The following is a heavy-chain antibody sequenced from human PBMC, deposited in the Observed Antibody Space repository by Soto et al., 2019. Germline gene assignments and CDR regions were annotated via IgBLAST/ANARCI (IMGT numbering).Heavy chain of an antibody. CDR1: GYTLTELS. CDR2: FEPEDGET. D-gene: IGHD3-9*01. J-gene: IGHJ4*02. V-gene: IGHV1-24*01. Sequence: QVQLVQSGAEVKKPGASVKVSCKVSGYTLTELSMHWVRQAPGKGLEWMGGFEPEDGETIYAQKFEGRVTMTEDTSTDTAYMELSSLRSEDTAVYYCATPRGYDILTGHQNFDYWGQGTLVTVSS. CDR3: ATPRGYDILTGHQNFDY.